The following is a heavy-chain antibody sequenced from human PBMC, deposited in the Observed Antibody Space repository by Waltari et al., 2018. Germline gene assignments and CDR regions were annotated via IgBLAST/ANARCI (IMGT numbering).Heavy chain of an antibody. V-gene: IGHV3-72*01. CDR3: ARAVYSSSSGPFDP. D-gene: IGHD6-13*01. CDR2: TRNKANSYTT. Sequence: EVQLVESGGGLVQPGGSLSLSCAASGFTFSDHYMDWVRQAPGKGLEWVGRTRNKANSYTTEYAASVKGRFTISRDDSKNSLYLQMNSLKTEDTAVYYCARAVYSSSSGPFDPWGQGTLVTVSS. J-gene: IGHJ5*02. CDR1: GFTFSDHY.